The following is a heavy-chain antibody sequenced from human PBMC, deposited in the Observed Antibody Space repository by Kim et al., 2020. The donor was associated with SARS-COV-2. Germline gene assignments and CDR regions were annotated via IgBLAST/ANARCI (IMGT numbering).Heavy chain of an antibody. CDR3: ARAPAEGELWLLSYYYYGMDV. V-gene: IGHV3-48*03. CDR2: ISSSGSTI. J-gene: IGHJ6*02. Sequence: GGSLRLSCAASGFTFSSYEMNWVRQAPGKGLEWVSYISSSGSTIYYADSVKGRFTISRDNAKNSLYLQMNSLRAEDTAVYYCARAPAEGELWLLSYYYYGMDVWGQGTTVTVSS. D-gene: IGHD5-18*01. CDR1: GFTFSSYE.